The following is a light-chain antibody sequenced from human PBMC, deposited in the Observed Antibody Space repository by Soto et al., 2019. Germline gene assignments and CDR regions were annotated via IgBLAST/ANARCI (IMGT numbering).Light chain of an antibody. V-gene: IGLV1-51*02. CDR3: GTWDSSLSPYYV. Sequence: QSVLTQPPSVSAAPGQKVTISCSGSSSNIGNNYVSWYQQLPGTAPKLLIYENNKRPSGIPDRFSGSKSGTSATLGITGLQTGDEADYYCGTWDSSLSPYYVVGTGTKVTVL. J-gene: IGLJ1*01. CDR2: ENN. CDR1: SSNIGNNY.